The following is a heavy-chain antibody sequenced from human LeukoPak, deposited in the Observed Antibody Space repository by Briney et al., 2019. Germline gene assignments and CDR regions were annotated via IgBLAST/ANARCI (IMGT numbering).Heavy chain of an antibody. D-gene: IGHD2-2*02. CDR2: ISSSGRYI. CDR3: ARDVSRDVSCYTS. Sequence: GGSLRLSCAASGFSSSTSSMNWVRQTPGKGLEWVSSISSSGRYIYYADSMKGRFTISRDNARNSVYLQMNSLRAEDTAVYHCARDVSRDVSCYTSWGQGTLVTVSS. J-gene: IGHJ4*02. V-gene: IGHV3-21*01. CDR1: GFSSSTSS.